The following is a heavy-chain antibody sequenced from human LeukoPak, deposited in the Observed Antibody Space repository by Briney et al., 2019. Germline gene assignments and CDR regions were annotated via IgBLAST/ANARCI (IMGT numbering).Heavy chain of an antibody. Sequence: PSETLSLTCTVSGDSISSYYWSWIRQPPGKSLEWIGYIYYTGSTNYNSSLKSRASISVDTSKNHFSLNLSSVTAADTAVYYCVRSGPYWNYYGMDVWGQGITVTVSS. CDR2: IYYTGST. CDR1: GDSISSYY. CDR3: VRSGPYWNYYGMDV. V-gene: IGHV4-59*01. J-gene: IGHJ6*02. D-gene: IGHD2-8*02.